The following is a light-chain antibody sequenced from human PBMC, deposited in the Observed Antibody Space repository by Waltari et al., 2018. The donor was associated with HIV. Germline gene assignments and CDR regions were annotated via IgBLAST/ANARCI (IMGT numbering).Light chain of an antibody. CDR3: ASYVTGGTVI. V-gene: IGLV2-14*01. CDR2: ELT. Sequence: QSALTQPASVSGSPGQSIAISCTGTSSDVGGYTYVSWYQQHPGQAPQLIIYELTSRPSGVSHRFSGSKSGNTASLTISGLQAEDETDYYCASYVTGGTVIFGGGTKLTVV. CDR1: SSDVGGYTY. J-gene: IGLJ2*01.